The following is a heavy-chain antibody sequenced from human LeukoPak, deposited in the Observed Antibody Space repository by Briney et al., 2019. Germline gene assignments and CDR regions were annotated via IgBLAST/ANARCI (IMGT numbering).Heavy chain of an antibody. CDR1: GGYISSYY. CDR3: ARGECSGGSCYLGPFDY. D-gene: IGHD2-15*01. CDR2: IYDSGST. J-gene: IGHJ4*02. V-gene: IGHV4-59*01. Sequence: SETLSLTCTVSGGYISSYYWSWIRQPPGKGLEWIGYIYDSGSTNYNPSLKSRVTISVDTSKNQFSLKLSSVTAADTAVYYCARGECSGGSCYLGPFDYWGQGTLVTVSS.